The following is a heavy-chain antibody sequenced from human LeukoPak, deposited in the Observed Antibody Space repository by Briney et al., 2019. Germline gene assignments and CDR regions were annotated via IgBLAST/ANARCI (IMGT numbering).Heavy chain of an antibody. D-gene: IGHD6-13*01. Sequence: SVKFSCKASGYTFTNSDISWVRQAPGQGLEWMGGIIPIFGTANYAQKFQGRVTITADESTSTAYMELSSLRSEDTAVYYCARVGYSSSWYPVGAFDIWGQGTMVTVSS. CDR3: ARVGYSSSWYPVGAFDI. J-gene: IGHJ3*02. CDR1: GYTFTNSD. V-gene: IGHV1-69*13. CDR2: IIPIFGTA.